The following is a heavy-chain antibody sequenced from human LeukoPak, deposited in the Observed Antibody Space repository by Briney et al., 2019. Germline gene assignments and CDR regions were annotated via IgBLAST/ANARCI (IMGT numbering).Heavy chain of an antibody. CDR2: IYYSGST. CDR3: ARHSRWGGPTNFDY. Sequence: SETLSLTCTVSGGSISSYYWSWIQQPPGKGLEWIGYIYYSGSTNYNPSLKSRVTISGDTSKNQFSLKLSSVTAADTAVYYCARHSRWGGPTNFDYWGQGTLVTGSS. V-gene: IGHV4-59*08. D-gene: IGHD1-26*01. J-gene: IGHJ4*02. CDR1: GGSISSYY.